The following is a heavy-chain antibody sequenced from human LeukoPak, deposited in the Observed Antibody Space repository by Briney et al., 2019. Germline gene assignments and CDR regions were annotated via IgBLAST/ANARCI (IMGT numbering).Heavy chain of an antibody. Sequence: ASVKVSCKASGYTFTSYYMHWVRQAPGQGLGWLGIINPSGGSTSDAQKFQGRVTMTRDTSTSTVYMELSSLRSEDTAVYYCARRAADNYDILTGYTSYYMDVWGKGTTVTVSS. V-gene: IGHV1-46*01. J-gene: IGHJ6*03. CDR3: ARRAADNYDILTGYTSYYMDV. D-gene: IGHD3-9*01. CDR2: INPSGGST. CDR1: GYTFTSYY.